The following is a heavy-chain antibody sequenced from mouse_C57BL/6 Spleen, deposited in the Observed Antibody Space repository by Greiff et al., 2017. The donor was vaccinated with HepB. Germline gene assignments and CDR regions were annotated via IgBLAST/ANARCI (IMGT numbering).Heavy chain of an antibody. D-gene: IGHD4-1*01. CDR1: GFSLTSYG. CDR2: IWSGGST. J-gene: IGHJ4*01. V-gene: IGHV2-2*01. Sequence: VQLKESGPGLVQPSQSLSITCTVSGFSLTSYGVHWVRQSPGKGLEWLGVIWSGGSTDYNAAFISRLSISKDNSKSQVFFKMNSLQADDTAIYYCARNEGGPGRGAMDYWGQGTSVTVSS. CDR3: ARNEGGPGRGAMDY.